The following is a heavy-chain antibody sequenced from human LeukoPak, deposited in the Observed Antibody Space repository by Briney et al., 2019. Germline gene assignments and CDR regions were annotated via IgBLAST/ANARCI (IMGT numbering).Heavy chain of an antibody. CDR3: ARIQVQQQLVHYYYYMDV. J-gene: IGHJ6*03. CDR2: IIPIFGTA. D-gene: IGHD6-13*01. Sequence: SVKVSCKASVGTLSSYAISWVRQTPGQGLEWVGGIIPIFGTANNAQKCHGRATITADASTSTAYMELSSLRSEDTAVYYCARIQVQQQLVHYYYYMDVWGKGTTVTVSS. CDR1: VGTLSSYA. V-gene: IGHV1-69*13.